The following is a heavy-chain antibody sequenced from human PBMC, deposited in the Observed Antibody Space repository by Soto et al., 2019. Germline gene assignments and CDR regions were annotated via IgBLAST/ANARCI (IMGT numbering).Heavy chain of an antibody. CDR2: IYYSGST. Sequence: QVQLQESGPGLVKPSQTLSLTCTVSGGSISSGGYYWSWSRQHPGNGLEWIGYIYYSGSTYYNPSLKSRVTISVDTSKNQFSLKLSSVTAADTAVYYCAREYGSGLYYYMDVWGKGTTVTVSS. J-gene: IGHJ6*03. D-gene: IGHD3-10*01. CDR3: AREYGSGLYYYMDV. CDR1: GGSISSGGYY. V-gene: IGHV4-31*03.